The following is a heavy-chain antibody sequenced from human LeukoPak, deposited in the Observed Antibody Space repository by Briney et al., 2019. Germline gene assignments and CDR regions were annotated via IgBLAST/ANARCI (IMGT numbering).Heavy chain of an antibody. J-gene: IGHJ4*02. CDR3: ARAAYYGSGSYYDY. V-gene: IGHV3-23*01. CDR2: ISGSGGST. D-gene: IGHD3-10*01. CDR1: GFTFSSYG. Sequence: GGSLRLSCAASGFTFSSYGMSWVRQAPGKGLEWVSAISGSGGSTYYADSVKGRFTISRDNSKNTLYLQMNSLRAEDTAVYYCARAAYYGSGSYYDYWGQGTLVTVSS.